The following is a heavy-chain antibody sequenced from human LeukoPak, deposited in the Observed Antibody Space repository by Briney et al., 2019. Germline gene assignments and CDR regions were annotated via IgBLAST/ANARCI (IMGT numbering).Heavy chain of an antibody. CDR1: GFTFSSYS. D-gene: IGHD6-19*01. CDR3: ARASGWVYFDY. Sequence: GSLRLSCAASGFTFSSYSMNWVRQAPGKGLVWVSRINSDGSSTSYADSVKGRFTISRDNAKNTLYLQMNSLRAEDTAVYYCARASGWVYFDYWGQGTLVTVSS. J-gene: IGHJ4*02. CDR2: INSDGSST. V-gene: IGHV3-74*01.